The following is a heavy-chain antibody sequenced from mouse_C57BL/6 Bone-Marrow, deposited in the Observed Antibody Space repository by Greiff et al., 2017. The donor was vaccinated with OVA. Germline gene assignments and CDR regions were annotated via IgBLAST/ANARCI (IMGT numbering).Heavy chain of an antibody. V-gene: IGHV1-42*01. D-gene: IGHD2-2*01. CDR2: INPSTGGT. J-gene: IGHJ4*01. CDR3: ARRGGGYYDAMDY. CDR1: GYSFTGYY. Sequence: EVKLQQSGPELVKPGASVEISCKASGYSFTGYYMNWVKQSPEKSLEWIGAINPSTGGTTYNQKFKAKATLTVDKSSSTAYMQLKSLTSEDSEVYYCARRGGGYYDAMDYWGQGTSVTVSS.